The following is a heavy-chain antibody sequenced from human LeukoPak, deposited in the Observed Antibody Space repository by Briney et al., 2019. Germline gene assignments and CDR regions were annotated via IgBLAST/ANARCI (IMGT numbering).Heavy chain of an antibody. CDR3: ARPKVGATNSGAFDI. D-gene: IGHD1-26*01. Sequence: ASVKVSCKVSGYTLTELSMHWVRQAPGEGLEWMGGFDPEDGETIYAQKFQGRVTMTEDTSTDTAYMELSSLRSEDTAVYYCARPKVGATNSGAFDIWGQGTMVTVSS. J-gene: IGHJ3*02. V-gene: IGHV1-24*01. CDR1: GYTLTELS. CDR2: FDPEDGET.